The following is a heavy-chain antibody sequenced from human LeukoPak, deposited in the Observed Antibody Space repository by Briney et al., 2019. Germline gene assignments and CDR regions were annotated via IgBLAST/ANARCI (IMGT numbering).Heavy chain of an antibody. Sequence: GESLKISCKGSGYSFTSYWIGWVRQMPGKGLEWMGIIYPGDSDTRYSPSFQGQVTISADKSISTAYLQWSSLKASDTAVYYCASTNLLGYCSSTGCDFDYWGQGTLVTVSS. CDR2: IYPGDSDT. CDR3: ASTNLLGYCSSTGCDFDY. CDR1: GYSFTSYW. V-gene: IGHV5-51*01. D-gene: IGHD2-2*01. J-gene: IGHJ4*02.